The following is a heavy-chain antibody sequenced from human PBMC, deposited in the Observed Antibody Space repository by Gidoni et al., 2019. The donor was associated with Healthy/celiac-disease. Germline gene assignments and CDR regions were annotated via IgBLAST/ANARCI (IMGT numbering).Heavy chain of an antibody. V-gene: IGHV1-8*01. CDR1: GYTFTSYD. Sequence: QGQLVQSGAEVNKPGASVKVSCKASGYTFTSYDLNWVRPVNGQGIEWRGWRSTHSGKAGYAEKFRGGVTMTRNSSTSTAYMELGGLTSEDTAVYFCVKDDSGWRNWFAPWGQGTRVIVSS. CDR2: RSTHSGKA. D-gene: IGHD6-19*01. J-gene: IGHJ5*02. CDR3: VKDDSGWRNWFAP.